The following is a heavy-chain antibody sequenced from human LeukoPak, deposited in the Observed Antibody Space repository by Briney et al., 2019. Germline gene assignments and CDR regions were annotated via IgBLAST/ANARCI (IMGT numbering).Heavy chain of an antibody. D-gene: IGHD1-26*01. Sequence: SQTHSLTCAISGDTVSSNSATWNWIRQSPSRGLEWLGRTYYRSKWYNDYTVSLESRITINPDTSKNQFSLQLKSVTPEDTAVYYCASGSNSLYADAFDIWGQGTMVTVSS. CDR2: TYYRSKWYN. CDR3: ASGSNSLYADAFDI. CDR1: GDTVSSNSAT. J-gene: IGHJ3*02. V-gene: IGHV6-1*01.